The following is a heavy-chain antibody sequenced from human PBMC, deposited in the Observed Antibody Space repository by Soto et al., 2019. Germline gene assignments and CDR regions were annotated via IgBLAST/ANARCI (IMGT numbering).Heavy chain of an antibody. Sequence: PGGSLRLSCSTSGFTFRTYSMHWVRQAPGKGLENVSGVSGSGSTTFYADFVRGRFTVSRDNSKNTLYLQMSSLTIEDTAIYHCVKTSSDSYPDYWGQGTLVTVSS. D-gene: IGHD6-19*01. CDR2: VSGSGSTT. CDR1: GFTFRTYS. V-gene: IGHV3-64D*08. J-gene: IGHJ4*02. CDR3: VKTSSDSYPDY.